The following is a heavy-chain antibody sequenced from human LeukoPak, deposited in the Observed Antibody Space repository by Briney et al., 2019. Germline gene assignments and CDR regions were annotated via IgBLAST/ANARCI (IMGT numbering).Heavy chain of an antibody. D-gene: IGHD4-17*01. J-gene: IGHJ4*02. CDR2: ISSSSSYT. CDR1: GFTFSDYY. Sequence: GGSLRLSCAASGFTFSDYYMSWIRQAPGKGLEWVSYISSSSSYTNYADSVKGRFTISRDNAKNSLYLQMNSLRAEDTAVYYCARVAKDYGDYELDYWGQGTLVTVSS. V-gene: IGHV3-11*06. CDR3: ARVAKDYGDYELDY.